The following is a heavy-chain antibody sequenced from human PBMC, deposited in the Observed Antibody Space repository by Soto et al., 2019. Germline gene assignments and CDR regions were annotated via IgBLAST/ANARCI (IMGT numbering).Heavy chain of an antibody. CDR3: ARDLYYSSGRYFDHDAFDI. J-gene: IGHJ3*02. Sequence: GASVKVSCKASGYNFTSYGISWVRQAPGEGLEWMGWISPHNDRTKYARRFQDRVTMTTETPTSTVYMELGSLRSDDTAVYYCARDLYYSSGRYFDHDAFDIWGKGTVV. V-gene: IGHV1-18*01. CDR1: GYNFTSYG. CDR2: ISPHNDRT. D-gene: IGHD6-19*01.